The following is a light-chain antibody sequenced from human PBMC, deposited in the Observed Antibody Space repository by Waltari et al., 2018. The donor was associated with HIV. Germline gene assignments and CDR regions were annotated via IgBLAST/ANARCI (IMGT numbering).Light chain of an antibody. V-gene: IGKV1-6*01. Sequence: AIQMTQSPSSLSASVGDRVTITCRASQGIRNDLGWYQQKPGKAPKLLISGTSTLQSGVPSRFSGSGSGTDFTLTISSLQHEDLATYYCLQDHNYPPTFGQGTKVEIK. CDR2: GTS. J-gene: IGKJ1*01. CDR3: LQDHNYPPT. CDR1: QGIRND.